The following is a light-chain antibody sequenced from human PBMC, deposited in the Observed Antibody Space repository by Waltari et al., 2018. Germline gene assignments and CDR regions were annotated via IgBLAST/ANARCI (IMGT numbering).Light chain of an antibody. J-gene: IGLJ3*02. CDR2: STN. V-gene: IGLV7-43*01. CDR1: TRAVTSVHH. CDR3: LLHFHAAWV. Sequence: QTVVTQQPSMTVSPGGTGTPTCASSTRAVTSVHHTNCFQQKPGQAPRALIYSTNNKHSWTPARFSGSLRGGKAALTLSGVQPEDEADYYCLLHFHAAWVFGGGTNLTVL.